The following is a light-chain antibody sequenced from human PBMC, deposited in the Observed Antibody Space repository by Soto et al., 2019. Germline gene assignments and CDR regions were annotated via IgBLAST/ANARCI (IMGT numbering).Light chain of an antibody. V-gene: IGKV3-11*01. Sequence: EIVLTQSPATLSLSPGERATLSCRASQSVSSYLAWYQQKPGQAPRLLIYDASNRATGIPARFSGSGSGTDFTLTISSLEPEDFAVYYCKQRSNWPPITFGQGTLLEIK. CDR2: DAS. CDR1: QSVSSY. CDR3: KQRSNWPPIT. J-gene: IGKJ5*01.